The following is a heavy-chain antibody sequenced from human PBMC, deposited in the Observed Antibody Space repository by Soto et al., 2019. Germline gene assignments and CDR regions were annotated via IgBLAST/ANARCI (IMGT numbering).Heavy chain of an antibody. CDR1: GGSISSGGTGSY. Sequence: QVQLQESGPGLVKPSQTLSLTCTVSGGSISSGGTGSYWIWIRQLPGKGLEWIGYIYYTGNTYYNPSLKSRPTISIDTSENQFSLKLTSVTAADTAVYFCASGHDAYKVRYWGQGTLVTVSS. J-gene: IGHJ4*02. CDR3: ASGHDAYKVRY. CDR2: IYYTGNT. V-gene: IGHV4-31*03. D-gene: IGHD1-1*01.